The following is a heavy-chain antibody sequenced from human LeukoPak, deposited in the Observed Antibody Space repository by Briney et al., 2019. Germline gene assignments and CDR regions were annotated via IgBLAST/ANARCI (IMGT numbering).Heavy chain of an antibody. V-gene: IGHV4-39*01. J-gene: IGHJ5*02. CDR3: ARAPQYYGSGSRTDNWFDP. D-gene: IGHD3-10*01. CDR1: GGSISSSSYY. Sequence: SETLSLTCTVSGGSISSSSYYWGWIRQPPGKGLEWIGSIYYSGSTYYNPSLKSRVTISVDTSKNQFSLKLCSVTAADTAVYYCARAPQYYGSGSRTDNWFDPWGQGTLVTVSS. CDR2: IYYSGST.